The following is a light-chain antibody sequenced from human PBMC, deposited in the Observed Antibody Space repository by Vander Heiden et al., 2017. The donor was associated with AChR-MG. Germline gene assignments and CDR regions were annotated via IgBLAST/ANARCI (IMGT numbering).Light chain of an antibody. CDR1: SYNIGACYD. CDR3: QSYDSSLSGWV. V-gene: IGLV1-40*01. Sequence: QSVLTQPPSVSGAPGQRVTISCTGSSYNIGACYDVHWYQQLPGTAPKLLIYGNTNRPSGVPDRFSGSKSGTSASLAITGLQAEDEADYYCQSYDSSLSGWVFGGGTKLTVL. J-gene: IGLJ3*02. CDR2: GNT.